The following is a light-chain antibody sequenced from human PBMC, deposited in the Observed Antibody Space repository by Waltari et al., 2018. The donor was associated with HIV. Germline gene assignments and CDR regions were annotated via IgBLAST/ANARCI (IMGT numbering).Light chain of an antibody. CDR3: QQYYITPGT. CDR1: QSVLYSSNNRNY. Sequence: DIVMTQSPDSLAVSLGERATINCKSSQSVLYSSNNRNYLAWYQQKPGQPPKLLIYWASTRESGVPDRFSGSGSGTDFTLTISSLQAEDVAVYYCQQYYITPGTFGQGTKVEIK. J-gene: IGKJ1*01. V-gene: IGKV4-1*01. CDR2: WAS.